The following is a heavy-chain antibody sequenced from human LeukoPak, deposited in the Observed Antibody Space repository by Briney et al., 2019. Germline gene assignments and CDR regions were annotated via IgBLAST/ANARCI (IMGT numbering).Heavy chain of an antibody. CDR1: GDSVSRNSAA. J-gene: IGHJ4*02. D-gene: IGHD3-10*01. CDR2: TYYRSKWSN. V-gene: IGHV6-1*01. Sequence: SQALSHTCAMSGDSVSRNSAAWNWVRQSASRGLEWLGWTYYRSKWSNDYAVSVKSRITINPDTSKNQFSLQLNSVTPEDTAVYYCARGTGSYYHFDYWGQGTLVTVSS. CDR3: ARGTGSYYHFDY.